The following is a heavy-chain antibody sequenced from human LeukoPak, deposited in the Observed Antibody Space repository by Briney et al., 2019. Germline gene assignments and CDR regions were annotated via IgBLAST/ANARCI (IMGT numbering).Heavy chain of an antibody. J-gene: IGHJ4*02. V-gene: IGHV1-2*02. CDR3: GRDAGSGLIMLLVSSLDY. CDR2: INPDSGGT. D-gene: IGHD5/OR15-5a*01. Sequence: ASVKVSCKASGYTFTGHYMHWVRQAHGQGLEWMGWINPDSGGTNYAQKFQGRVTMTRDTSISTAYMELRRLTYDDTAVYYCGRDAGSGLIMLLVSSLDYWGQGTLVTVSS. CDR1: GYTFTGHY.